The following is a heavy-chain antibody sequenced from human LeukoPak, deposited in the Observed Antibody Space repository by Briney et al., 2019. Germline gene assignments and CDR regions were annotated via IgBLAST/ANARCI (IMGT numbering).Heavy chain of an antibody. Sequence: PSETLSLTCTVSGGSISSGDYYWSWIRQPPGKGLEWIGYIYYSGSTYYNPSLKSRVTISVDTSKNQFPLKLSSVTAADTAVYYCARMYYDILTGYRYFDYWGQGTLVTVSS. J-gene: IGHJ4*02. CDR3: ARMYYDILTGYRYFDY. V-gene: IGHV4-30-4*01. D-gene: IGHD3-9*01. CDR1: GGSISSGDYY. CDR2: IYYSGST.